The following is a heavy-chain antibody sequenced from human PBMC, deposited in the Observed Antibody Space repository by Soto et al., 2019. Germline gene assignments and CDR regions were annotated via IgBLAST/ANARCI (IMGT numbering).Heavy chain of an antibody. V-gene: IGHV3-30-3*01. CDR2: ISYDGSNK. Sequence: GGSLRLSCAASGFTFSSYAMHWVRQAPGKGLEWVAVISYDGSNKYYADSVKGRFTISRDNSKNTLYLQMNSLRAEDTAVYYCARGGGGGLFDPWGPGSMVTVSS. CDR1: GFTFSSYA. CDR3: ARGGGGGLFDP. J-gene: IGHJ5*02. D-gene: IGHD2-15*01.